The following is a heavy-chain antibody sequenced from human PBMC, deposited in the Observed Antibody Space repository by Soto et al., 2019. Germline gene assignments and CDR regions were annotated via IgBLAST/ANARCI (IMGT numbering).Heavy chain of an antibody. CDR1: GFSFSSYA. Sequence: QVRLVESGGGVVQPGRSLRLSCTASGFSFSSYAMYWFRQPPGKGLEWVAVISHDGINKHYADSVKGRVTVSRDKSNHPLDLLLNRLRGQETAMYYRAIDMNSSDYFIKWFEPWGQGTLVSVYS. D-gene: IGHD6-19*01. CDR2: ISHDGINK. V-gene: IGHV3-30-3*01. J-gene: IGHJ5*02. CDR3: AIDMNSSDYFIKWFEP.